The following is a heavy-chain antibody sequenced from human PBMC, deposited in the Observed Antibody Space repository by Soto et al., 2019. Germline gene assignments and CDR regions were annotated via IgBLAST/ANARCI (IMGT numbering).Heavy chain of an antibody. D-gene: IGHD6-6*01. V-gene: IGHV1-69*13. CDR1: GGTFSSYA. CDR3: ARVTPYSSSRAHLDY. CDR2: IIPIFGTA. J-gene: IGHJ4*02. Sequence: ASVKVSCKASGGTFSSYAISWVRQAPGQGLEWMGGIIPIFGTANYAQKFQGRVTITADESTSTAYMELSSLRSEDTAVYYCARVTPYSSSRAHLDYWGQGTLVTVSS.